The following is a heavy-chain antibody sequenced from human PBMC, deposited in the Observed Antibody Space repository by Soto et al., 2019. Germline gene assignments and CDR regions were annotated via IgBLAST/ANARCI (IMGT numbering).Heavy chain of an antibody. CDR3: ARVRGRLLRFDP. J-gene: IGHJ5*02. CDR1: GGSISSGDYY. D-gene: IGHD2-15*01. Sequence: SETLSLTCTVSGGSISSGDYYWSWIRQPPGKGLEWIGYIYYGGSTNYNPSLKSRVTISVDTSKNQFSLKLSSVIAADTAVYYCARVRGRLLRFDPWGQGTLVTVSS. CDR2: IYYGGST. V-gene: IGHV4-30-4*01.